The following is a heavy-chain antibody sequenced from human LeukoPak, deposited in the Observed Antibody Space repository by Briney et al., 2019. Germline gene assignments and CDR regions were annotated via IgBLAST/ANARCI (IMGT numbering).Heavy chain of an antibody. CDR2: MNPNSGNT. J-gene: IGHJ4*02. V-gene: IGHV1-8*01. CDR1: GYTFTSYD. Sequence: GASVKVSCKASGYTFTSYDINWVRQATGQGLEWMGWMNPNSGNTGYAQKFQGRVTMTRNTSISTAYMELSSLRSEDTAVYYCARGPLTYYYASSGYYGVYWGQGTLVTVSS. D-gene: IGHD3-22*01. CDR3: ARGPLTYYYASSGYYGVY.